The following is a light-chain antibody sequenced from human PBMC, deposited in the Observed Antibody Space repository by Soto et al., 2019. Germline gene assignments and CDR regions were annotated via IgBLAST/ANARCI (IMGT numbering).Light chain of an antibody. J-gene: IGLJ3*02. CDR1: SSDVGGYNY. CDR2: EVT. CDR3: SSYAASNNFYFV. Sequence: QSMLTPPPSGSGSTGRSVTISCTGTSSDVGGYNYVSWYQQYPGRAPKLMIYEVTKRPSGVPDRFSGSKSGNTASLTVSGLQAEDEADYYCSSYAASNNFYFVFGGGTKVTVL. V-gene: IGLV2-8*01.